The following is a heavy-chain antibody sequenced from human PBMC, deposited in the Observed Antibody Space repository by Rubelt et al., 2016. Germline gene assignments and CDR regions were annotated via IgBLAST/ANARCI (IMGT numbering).Heavy chain of an antibody. CDR3: AKEVNGGSFDY. J-gene: IGHJ4*02. V-gene: IGHV3-9*01. D-gene: IGHD3-16*01. Sequence: PGRSLRLSCASSGFPFEDCVMHWVRQVPGKGLEWVSGISWNSAMLQYADSVKGRFTISRDNSKNSLYLQMNSLRTEDTALYYCAKEVNGGSFDYWGQGTPVTVSS. CDR1: GFPFEDCV. CDR2: ISWNSAML.